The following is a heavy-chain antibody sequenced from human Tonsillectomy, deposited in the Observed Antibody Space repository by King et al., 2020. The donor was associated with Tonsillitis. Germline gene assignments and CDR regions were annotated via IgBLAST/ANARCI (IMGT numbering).Heavy chain of an antibody. CDR3: ARSNYYDSSGYYVDY. CDR2: IYPGDSDT. Sequence: EVQLVESGAEVKKPGESLTISCKGSGYSFTSYWIGWVRQMPGKGLEWMGSIYPGDSDTRYSPSFQGQVTISADKSISTAYLQWSSLKASDTAMYYCARSNYYDSSGYYVDYWGQGTLVTVSS. J-gene: IGHJ4*02. CDR1: GYSFTSYW. D-gene: IGHD3-22*01. V-gene: IGHV5-51*03.